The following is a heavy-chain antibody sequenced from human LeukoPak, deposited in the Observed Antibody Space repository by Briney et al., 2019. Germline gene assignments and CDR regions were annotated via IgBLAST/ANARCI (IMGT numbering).Heavy chain of an antibody. J-gene: IGHJ5*02. CDR3: AKDLRRITMVRGVIPWFDP. CDR2: IVVGSGNT. CDR1: GFTFPSSA. D-gene: IGHD3-10*01. Sequence: ASVKVSCKASGFTFPSSAMQWVRQARGQRLEWIGWIVVGSGNTNYAQKFQERVTITRDMSTSTAYMELSSLRAEDTAVYYCAKDLRRITMVRGVIPWFDPWGQGTLVTVSS. V-gene: IGHV1-58*02.